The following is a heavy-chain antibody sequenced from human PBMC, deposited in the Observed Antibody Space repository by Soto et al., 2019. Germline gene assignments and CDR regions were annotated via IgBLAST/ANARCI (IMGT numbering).Heavy chain of an antibody. CDR2: INHSGST. J-gene: IGHJ6*02. CDR3: ARARLQLWSYYYYCMDV. D-gene: IGHD5-18*01. Sequence: SETLSLTCAVYGGSFSGYYWSWIRQPPGKGLEWIGEINHSGSTNYNPSLKSRVTISVDTSKNQFSLKLSSVTAADTAVYYCARARLQLWSYYYYCMDVWGQGTTVTVSS. CDR1: GGSFSGYY. V-gene: IGHV4-34*01.